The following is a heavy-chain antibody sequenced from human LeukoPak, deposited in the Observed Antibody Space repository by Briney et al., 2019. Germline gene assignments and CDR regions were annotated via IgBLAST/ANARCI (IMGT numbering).Heavy chain of an antibody. V-gene: IGHV3-21*01. J-gene: IGHJ4*02. Sequence: GGSLRLSCAASGFTFSSYAMHWVRQAPGKGLEWVSYISSSSNYIYYADSVKGRFTISRDNAKNSLYLQANSLRAEDTAVYYCARGRPLLYSSGWSSDYWGQGALVTVSS. CDR1: GFTFSSYA. CDR2: ISSSSNYI. D-gene: IGHD6-19*01. CDR3: ARGRPLLYSSGWSSDY.